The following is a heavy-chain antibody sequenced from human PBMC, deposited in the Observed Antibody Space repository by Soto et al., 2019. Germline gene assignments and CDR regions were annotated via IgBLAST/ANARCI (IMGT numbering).Heavy chain of an antibody. V-gene: IGHV3-15*01. Sequence: GGSLRLSCAASGFTFSNAGMSWVRQAPGKGLEWVGRIKSKTDGGTTDYAAPVKGRFTISRDDSKNTLYLQMNSLKTEDTAVYYCTTDHIVVVPAAKEGSDYWGQGTLVTVSS. CDR2: IKSKTDGGTT. CDR3: TTDHIVVVPAAKEGSDY. D-gene: IGHD2-2*01. J-gene: IGHJ4*02. CDR1: GFTFSNAG.